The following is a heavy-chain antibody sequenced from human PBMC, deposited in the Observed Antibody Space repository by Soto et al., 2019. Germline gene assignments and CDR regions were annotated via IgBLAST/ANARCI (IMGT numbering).Heavy chain of an antibody. J-gene: IGHJ4*02. CDR1: GGSISSYY. CDR3: ATHTHFSSWPHFDS. D-gene: IGHD6-13*01. CDR2: IYYSGST. V-gene: IGHV4-59*01. Sequence: QVQLQESGPGLVKPSETLSLTCTVSGGSISSYYWSWIRQPPGKGREWIGYIYYSGSTNYNPSLKRRVTISVDPSKTRSSLKLSFVTAADTAVYYCATHTHFSSWPHFDSWGQGTLVTVSS.